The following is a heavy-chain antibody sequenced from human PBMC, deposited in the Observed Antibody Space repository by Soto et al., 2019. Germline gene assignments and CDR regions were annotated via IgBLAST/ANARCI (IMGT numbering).Heavy chain of an antibody. V-gene: IGHV4-39*01. CDR1: GGSISSSSYY. Sequence: QLQLQESGPGLVKPSETLSLTCTVSGGSISSSSYYWGWIRQPPGKGLEWIGSIYYSGSTYYNPSLKSRVTLSVDTSKNQFSLKLSSVTAADTAVYYCARLGDYCSSTSCYVSEFDPWGQGTLVTVSS. CDR3: ARLGDYCSSTSCYVSEFDP. D-gene: IGHD2-2*01. CDR2: IYYSGST. J-gene: IGHJ5*02.